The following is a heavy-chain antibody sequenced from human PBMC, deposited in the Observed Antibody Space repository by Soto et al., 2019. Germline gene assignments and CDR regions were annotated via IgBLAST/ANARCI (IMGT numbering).Heavy chain of an antibody. CDR2: VYTSGGT. CDR3: ARGAAASVDYGMDL. V-gene: IGHV4-4*07. J-gene: IGHJ6*02. D-gene: IGHD6-13*01. Sequence: SETLSLTCTFSGGSISTYYWSWIRQPAGKGLEWIGRVYTSGGTNYNPSLKSRVTMSRDTSKKQFFLSLSSVTAADTAVYYCARGAAASVDYGMDLWGQGTTVTVSS. CDR1: GGSISTYY.